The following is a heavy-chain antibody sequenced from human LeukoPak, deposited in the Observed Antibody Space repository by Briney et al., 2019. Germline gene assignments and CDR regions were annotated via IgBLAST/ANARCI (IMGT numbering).Heavy chain of an antibody. CDR3: ARGDDIGKHPTRAFYFDN. Sequence: SGGSLRLSCAPSGLTFTRHATNWVRPAPERGLEWVSPTGLNGVHTLWAGTVQGRFTISRDNSKNTLDLKIENLRVADTAVYYCARGDDIGKHPTRAFYFDNWGQGTLVTVSS. CDR2: TGLNGVHT. J-gene: IGHJ4*02. V-gene: IGHV3-23*01. D-gene: IGHD3-10*01. CDR1: GLTFTRHA.